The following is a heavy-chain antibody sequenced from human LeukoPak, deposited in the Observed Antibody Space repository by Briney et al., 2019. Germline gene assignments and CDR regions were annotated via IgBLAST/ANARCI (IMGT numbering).Heavy chain of an antibody. CDR3: ARGKDYGDYVLDY. D-gene: IGHD4-17*01. Sequence: GGSLRLSCAASGFTVSSNYMSWVRQAPGKGLEWVSVIYSGGSTYYADSVKGRFNISRDNSENTLYLQMNSLRAEDTAVYYCARGKDYGDYVLDYWGQGTLVTVSS. CDR2: IYSGGST. CDR1: GFTVSSNY. J-gene: IGHJ4*02. V-gene: IGHV3-66*01.